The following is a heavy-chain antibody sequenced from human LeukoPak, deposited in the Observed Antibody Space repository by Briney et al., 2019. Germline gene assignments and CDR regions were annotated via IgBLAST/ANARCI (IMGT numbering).Heavy chain of an antibody. CDR3: ARDVRSKALNY. V-gene: IGHV3-33*01. D-gene: IGHD3-3*01. Sequence: SGGSLRLSCAASGFTFSSYGMHWVRQAPGKGLEWVAVIWYDGSSKYYADSVKGRFTISRDNSKSTLYLQMSSLRAEDTAVYYCARDVRSKALNYWGQGTLVTVSS. J-gene: IGHJ4*02. CDR2: IWYDGSSK. CDR1: GFTFSSYG.